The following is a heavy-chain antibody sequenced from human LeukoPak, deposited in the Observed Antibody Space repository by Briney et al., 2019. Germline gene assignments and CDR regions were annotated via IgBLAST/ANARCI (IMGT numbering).Heavy chain of an antibody. CDR1: GGSISSSSYY. CDR3: ARDLRYSNYYYYMDV. J-gene: IGHJ6*03. Sequence: PSETLSLTCTVSGGSISSSSYYWGWIRQPPGKGLEWIGSIYYSGSTYYNPSLKSRVTISVDTSKNQFSLKLSSVTAADTAVYYCARDLRYSNYYYYMDVWGKGTTVTVSS. V-gene: IGHV4-39*07. D-gene: IGHD6-13*01. CDR2: IYYSGST.